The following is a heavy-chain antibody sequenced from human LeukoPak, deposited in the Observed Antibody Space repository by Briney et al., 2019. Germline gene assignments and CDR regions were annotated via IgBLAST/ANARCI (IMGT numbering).Heavy chain of an antibody. CDR3: AMRDRGYGLDI. CDR2: INGGGDIM. Sequence: PGGSLRLSCAASGFSLRAYDLIWVRQAPGKGLDWVSIINGGGDIMMYEDSVKCRVTISRDNSKNTFYLQMNSLRVEDTAVYYCAMRDRGYGLDIWGQGTMVTVSS. D-gene: IGHD3-10*01. J-gene: IGHJ3*02. V-gene: IGHV3-23*01. CDR1: GFSLRAYD.